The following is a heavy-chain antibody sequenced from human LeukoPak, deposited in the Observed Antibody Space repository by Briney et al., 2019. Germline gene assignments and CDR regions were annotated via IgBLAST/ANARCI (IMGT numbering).Heavy chain of an antibody. CDR1: GGSISRYY. J-gene: IGHJ3*02. V-gene: IGHV4-59*01. D-gene: IGHD2-15*01. Sequence: SETLSLTCTVSGGSISRYYWSWIRQPPGKGLEWIGYIYYSGSTNYNPSLKGRVTISVDTSKNQFSLRLSSVTAADTAVYYCARDLRLLDAFDIWGQGTMVTVSS. CDR2: IYYSGST. CDR3: ARDLRLLDAFDI.